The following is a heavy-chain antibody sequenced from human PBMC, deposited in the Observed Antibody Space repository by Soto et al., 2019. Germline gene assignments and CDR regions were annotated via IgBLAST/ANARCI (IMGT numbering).Heavy chain of an antibody. CDR1: GFAFSTYA. J-gene: IGHJ6*02. Sequence: PGGSLRLSCAATGFAFSTYAMTWVRQAPGKGLEWVANIKQDGSEKYYVDSVKGRFTISRDNAKNSLYLQMNSLRAEDTAVYYSAREALREQWLDRLSYGMDVWGQGTTVTVSS. CDR3: AREALREQWLDRLSYGMDV. CDR2: IKQDGSEK. D-gene: IGHD6-19*01. V-gene: IGHV3-7*01.